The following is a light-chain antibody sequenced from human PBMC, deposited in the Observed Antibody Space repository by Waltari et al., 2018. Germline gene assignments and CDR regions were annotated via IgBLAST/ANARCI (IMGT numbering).Light chain of an antibody. Sequence: DIAMTQSPLSLPVTPGTPASISCKSSQSLLIYNGNNFLDWYLQRPGQSQQLLIYMGSNRASGVPDRFSGSGSGTDFTLKISRVEAEDVGIYYCMQGLQIPLTFGGGTKVEIK. V-gene: IGKV2-28*01. J-gene: IGKJ4*01. CDR2: MGS. CDR3: MQGLQIPLT. CDR1: QSLLIYNGNNF.